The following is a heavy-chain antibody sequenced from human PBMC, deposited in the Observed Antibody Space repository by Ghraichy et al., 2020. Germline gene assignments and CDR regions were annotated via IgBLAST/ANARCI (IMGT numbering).Heavy chain of an antibody. D-gene: IGHD2-15*01. J-gene: IGHJ5*02. Sequence: TTRNGNTQSAQRLQGRVTMTTDTSTNTVYMELRSLRFDDTAVYYCARGINYFDPWGQGTLVTVS. CDR2: TTRNGNT. V-gene: IGHV1-18*01. CDR3: ARGINYFDP.